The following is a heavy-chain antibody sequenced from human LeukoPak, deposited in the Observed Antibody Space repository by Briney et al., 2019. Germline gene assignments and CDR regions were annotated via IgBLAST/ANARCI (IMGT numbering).Heavy chain of an antibody. CDR1: GYTFSTFG. CDR3: AKIHDDSGNYCEYFQF. Sequence: SVKVSCKTSGYTFSTFGISWVRQAPGQGLEYVGRIIPILDITEYGKTSPGRVTITADTATDTFYMELSGLRSEDTAVYYCAKIHDDSGNYCEYFQFWGQGTLITVSS. V-gene: IGHV1-69*04. D-gene: IGHD3-22*01. J-gene: IGHJ1*01. CDR2: IIPILDIT.